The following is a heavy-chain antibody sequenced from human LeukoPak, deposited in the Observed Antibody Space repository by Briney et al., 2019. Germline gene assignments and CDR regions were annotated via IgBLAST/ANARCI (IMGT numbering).Heavy chain of an antibody. CDR1: GFTFSSYS. V-gene: IGHV3-21*01. J-gene: IGHJ4*02. Sequence: GGSLRLACAASGFTFSSYSMNWARQAPGNGLESVSSISSSSSYIYYADPVKGRFTISRDNAKNSLYLQMNSLRAEDTAVYCCASLYYYDYWGQGTLVTVSS. CDR3: ASLYYYDY. CDR2: ISSSSSYI.